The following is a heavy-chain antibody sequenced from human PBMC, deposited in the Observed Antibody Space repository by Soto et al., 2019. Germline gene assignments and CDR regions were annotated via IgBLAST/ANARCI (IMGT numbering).Heavy chain of an antibody. J-gene: IGHJ5*02. CDR3: AKGGSTSSDCRNWFDP. D-gene: IGHD6-6*01. V-gene: IGHV3-9*01. CDR1: GFSFDDYA. Sequence: EVQLVESGGGLVQPGRSLRLSCAASGFSFDDYAMHWVRQAPGKGLEWVSGISWNSGNIGYADSVKGRFTISRDNGKNSLYLQMNSLRDEDTALYYCAKGGSTSSDCRNWFDPWGQGTLVTVSS. CDR2: ISWNSGNI.